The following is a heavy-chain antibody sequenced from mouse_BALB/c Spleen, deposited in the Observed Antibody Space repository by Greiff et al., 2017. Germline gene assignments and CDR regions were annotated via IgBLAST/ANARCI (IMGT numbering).Heavy chain of an antibody. J-gene: IGHJ1*01. V-gene: IGHV5-17*02. CDR3: ARRGYDGYWYFDV. CDR1: GFTFSSFG. CDR2: ISSGSSTI. Sequence: EVQRVESGGGLVQPGGSRKLSCAVSGFTFSSFGMHWVRQAPEKGLEWVAYISSGSSTIYYADTVKGRFTISRDNPKNTLFLQMTSLRSEDTDMYYCARRGYDGYWYFDVWGAGTTVTVAS. D-gene: IGHD2-14*01.